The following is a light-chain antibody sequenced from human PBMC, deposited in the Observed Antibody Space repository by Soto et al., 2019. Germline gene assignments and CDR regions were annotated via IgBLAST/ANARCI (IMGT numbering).Light chain of an antibody. CDR1: SSNIGSNY. CDR2: RNN. CDR3: AAWDDSLSGLYV. V-gene: IGLV1-47*03. Sequence: QSVLTQPPSASGTPWQRVTISCSGSSSNIGSNYVYWYQQLPGTAPKLLIYRNNQRPSGVPDRFSGSKSGTSASLAISGLWSEDEADYYCAAWDDSLSGLYVFGTGTKVTVL. J-gene: IGLJ1*01.